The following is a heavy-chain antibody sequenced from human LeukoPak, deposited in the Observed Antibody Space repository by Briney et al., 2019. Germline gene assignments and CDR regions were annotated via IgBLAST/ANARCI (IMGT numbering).Heavy chain of an antibody. CDR1: GGSISGYY. J-gene: IGHJ4*02. CDR2: IYYSGSI. CDR3: ARHLYGSGSYDY. V-gene: IGHV4-59*08. Sequence: SGSLSLTCTVSGGSISGYYWSWIRQPPGKGLELIGYIYYSGSINFNPSLKSRVTISVDTSKIQFSLKLTSVTAADTAVYYCARHLYGSGSYDYWGQGTLVTHSS. D-gene: IGHD3-10*01.